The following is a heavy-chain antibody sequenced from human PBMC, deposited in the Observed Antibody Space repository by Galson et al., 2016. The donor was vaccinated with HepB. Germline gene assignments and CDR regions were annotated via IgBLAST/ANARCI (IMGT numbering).Heavy chain of an antibody. D-gene: IGHD3-10*01. CDR2: INHIGSI. CDR1: GGSFSAYY. Sequence: LSLTCAVYGGSFSAYYWNWIRQPPGKGLEWIGEINHIGSINYNPSLNSRVTISLDTSKRQFSLSLSPVTAADTAVYYCVRFEGSGGYFVGHWGQGTLVTVSS. V-gene: IGHV4-34*01. J-gene: IGHJ4*02. CDR3: VRFEGSGGYFVGH.